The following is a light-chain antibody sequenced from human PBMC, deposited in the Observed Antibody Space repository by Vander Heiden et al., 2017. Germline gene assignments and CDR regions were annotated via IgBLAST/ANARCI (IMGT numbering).Light chain of an antibody. V-gene: IGLV6-57*01. CDR3: QSYAGVYLCVV. CDR1: SGSIASND. J-gene: IGLJ2*01. CDR2: EDN. Sequence: FILTQHHSVSESPGQTVTISCTRSSGSIASNDVQWYQQRPGSSPTTVIYEDNQRPSGVPDRFSGFSDRTSNTASLANCSLDVWDSAVYFYQSYAGVYLCVVFGGGTKLTAL.